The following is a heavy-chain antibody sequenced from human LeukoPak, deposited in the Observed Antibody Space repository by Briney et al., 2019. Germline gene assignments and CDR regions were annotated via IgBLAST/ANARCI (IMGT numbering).Heavy chain of an antibody. CDR3: ARSLAVAGTSNNWFDP. V-gene: IGHV4-61*02. J-gene: IGHJ5*02. CDR2: IYTSGST. CDR1: GGSISSGSYY. Sequence: SQTLSLTCTVSGGSISSGSYYWSWIRQPAGKGLEWIGRIYTSGSTNYNPSLKSRVTISVDTSKNQFSLKLSSVTAADTAVYYCARSLAVAGTSNNWFDPWGQGTLVTVSS. D-gene: IGHD6-19*01.